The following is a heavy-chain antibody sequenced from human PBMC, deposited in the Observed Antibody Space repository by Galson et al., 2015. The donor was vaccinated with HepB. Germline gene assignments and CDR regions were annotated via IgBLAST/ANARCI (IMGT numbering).Heavy chain of an antibody. CDR2: ISAYNGNT. CDR3: ARALDIAAAGTDDY. J-gene: IGHJ4*02. CDR1: GYTFTSYG. V-gene: IGHV1-18*04. D-gene: IGHD6-13*01. Sequence: SVKVSCKASGYTFTSYGISWVRQAPGQGLEWMGWISAYNGNTNYAQKLQGRVTMTTDTSTSTAYMELRSLRSDDTAVYYCARALDIAAAGTDDYWGQGTLVTVSS.